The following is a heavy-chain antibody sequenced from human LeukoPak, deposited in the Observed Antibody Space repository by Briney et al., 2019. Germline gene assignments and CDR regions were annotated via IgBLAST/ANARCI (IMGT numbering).Heavy chain of an antibody. CDR3: ARDSAYSSAYDPPPLDY. V-gene: IGHV4-30-4*01. CDR2: IYYSGST. D-gene: IGHD6-19*01. CDR1: GGSISSGDYY. Sequence: PSQTLSLTCNVSGGSISSGDYYWSWIRQPPGRGLEGVGYIYYSGSTYYHPSLKSRVTISVDPSKNQFSLKLSSVTAADTAVYYCARDSAYSSAYDPPPLDYWGQGTLVTVSS. J-gene: IGHJ4*02.